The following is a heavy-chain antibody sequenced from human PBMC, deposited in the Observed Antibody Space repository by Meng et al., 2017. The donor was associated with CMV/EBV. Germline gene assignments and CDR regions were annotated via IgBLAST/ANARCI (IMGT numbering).Heavy chain of an antibody. V-gene: IGHV4-4*07. J-gene: IGHJ4*02. Sequence: PSESLASAPTDSGGSIGGYYWSWPRQPAGKGLECIWRFYTSRHPNYNPSLKSRVTMSVDTSKNQFSLKLSSVTAADTALYYCARVLRWNGVIDYWGQGTLVTVSS. CDR1: GGSIGGYY. CDR2: FYTSRHP. D-gene: IGHD4-23*01. CDR3: ARVLRWNGVIDY.